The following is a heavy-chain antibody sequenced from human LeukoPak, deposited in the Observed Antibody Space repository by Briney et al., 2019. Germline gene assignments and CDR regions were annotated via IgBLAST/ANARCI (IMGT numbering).Heavy chain of an antibody. CDR3: ARPHSPWYSSGWSDAFDI. CDR1: GFTFSSYS. Sequence: GGSLRLSCAASGFTFSSYSMNWVRQAPGKGLEWVSSISSSSSYIYYADSVKGRFTISRDNAKNSLYLQMNSLRAGDTAVYYCARPHSPWYSSGWSDAFDIWGQGTMVTVSS. D-gene: IGHD6-19*01. J-gene: IGHJ3*02. V-gene: IGHV3-21*01. CDR2: ISSSSSYI.